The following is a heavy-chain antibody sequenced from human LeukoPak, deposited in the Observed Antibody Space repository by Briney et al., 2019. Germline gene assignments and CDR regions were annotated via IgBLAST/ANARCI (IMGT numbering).Heavy chain of an antibody. J-gene: IGHJ3*02. CDR1: GFTFSSYG. CDR3: AREGPHAFDI. CDR2: ISYDGSNK. V-gene: IGHV3-30*03. Sequence: PGGSLRLSCAASGFTFSSYGMHWVRQAPGKGLEWVAVISYDGSNKYYADSVKGRFTISRDNSKNTLYLQMNSLRAEETTVYYCAREGPHAFDIWGQGAMVTVSS.